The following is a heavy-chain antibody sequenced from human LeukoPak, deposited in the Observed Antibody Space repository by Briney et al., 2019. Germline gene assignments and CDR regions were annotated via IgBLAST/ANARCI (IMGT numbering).Heavy chain of an antibody. V-gene: IGHV3-53*01. J-gene: IGHJ4*02. CDR2: IYHSGTT. D-gene: IGHD3-16*02. CDR1: GFSVGRKY. CDR3: ARGAYRISWPGIDY. Sequence: GGSLRLSCVISGFSVGRKYMSWVRQAPGKGLEWVSVIYHSGTTYYADSVKGRFTISRDHSNNSVSLQMTNLRVEDTAIYYCARGAYRISWPGIDYWGQGTLVTVPS.